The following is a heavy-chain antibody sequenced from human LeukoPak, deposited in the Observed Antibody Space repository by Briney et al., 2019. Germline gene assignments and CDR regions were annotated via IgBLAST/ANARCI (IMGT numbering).Heavy chain of an antibody. J-gene: IGHJ6*03. CDR3: ARMTAVTPSYMDV. D-gene: IGHD4-17*01. V-gene: IGHV4-61*02. CDR1: GGSISSGSYY. Sequence: SETLSLTCTVSGGSISSGSYYWSWIRQPAGKGLEWIGRIYTSGSTNYKPSLKSRVTISVDTSKNQFSLKLSSVIAADTAVYYCARMTAVTPSYMDVWGKGTTVTVSS. CDR2: IYTSGST.